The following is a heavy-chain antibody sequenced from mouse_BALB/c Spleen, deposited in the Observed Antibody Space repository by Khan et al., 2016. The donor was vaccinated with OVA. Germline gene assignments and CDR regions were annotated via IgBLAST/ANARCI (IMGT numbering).Heavy chain of an antibody. CDR3: ARGNYDGYYFDY. CDR2: ISYSGGT. D-gene: IGHD2-4*01. V-gene: IGHV3-2*02. Sequence: EVQLQESGPGLVKPSQSLSLTCTVTGYSITSGSAWNWIRQFPGNKLEWMGYISYSGGTSYNPSLKSRISITRDTSKNPFFLQLNSVTTEDTATEYGARGNYDGYYFDYWGQGTPVTVSA. J-gene: IGHJ2*01. CDR1: GYSITSGSA.